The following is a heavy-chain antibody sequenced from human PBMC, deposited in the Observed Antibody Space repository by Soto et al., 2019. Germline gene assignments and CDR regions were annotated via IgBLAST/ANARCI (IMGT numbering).Heavy chain of an antibody. J-gene: IGHJ6*02. CDR2: IIPIFGTA. V-gene: IGHV1-69*01. CDR1: GGTFSSYA. D-gene: IGHD2-15*01. Sequence: QVQLVQSGAEVTKPGSSVKVSCKASGGTFSSYAISWVRQAPGQGLEWMGGIIPIFGTANYAQKFQGRVTITADESTSTAYMELSSLRSEDTAVYYCARDRPALLLTYYGMDVWGQGTTVTVSS. CDR3: ARDRPALLLTYYGMDV.